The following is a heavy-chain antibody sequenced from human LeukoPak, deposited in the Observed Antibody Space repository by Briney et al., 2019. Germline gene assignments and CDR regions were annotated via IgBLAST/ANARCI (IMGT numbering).Heavy chain of an antibody. Sequence: GGSLRLSCAASGFTVSSNYMSWVRQAPGKGLEWVSIIYSGGSTFYADSVKGRFTISRDNSKNTLYLQMNSLRAEDTAVYYCARDEATRIAASVTPDYWGQGTLVTVSS. D-gene: IGHD6-6*01. J-gene: IGHJ4*02. CDR2: IYSGGST. CDR3: ARDEATRIAASVTPDY. CDR1: GFTVSSNY. V-gene: IGHV3-53*01.